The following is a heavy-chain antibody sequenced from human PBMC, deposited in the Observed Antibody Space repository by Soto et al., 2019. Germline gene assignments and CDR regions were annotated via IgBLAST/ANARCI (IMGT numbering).Heavy chain of an antibody. Sequence: GGSLRLSCGASGFTFSVYAMTWVRQAPGKGLEWVSAISGNGGKKYYADSVKGRFTISRDNSQNTLYVEMTSLSAEDTAVYYCAREGQPAAGTTPHNWGQGTLVTVSS. D-gene: IGHD6-13*01. V-gene: IGHV3-23*01. CDR2: ISGNGGKK. CDR1: GFTFSVYA. CDR3: AREGQPAAGTTPHN. J-gene: IGHJ4*02.